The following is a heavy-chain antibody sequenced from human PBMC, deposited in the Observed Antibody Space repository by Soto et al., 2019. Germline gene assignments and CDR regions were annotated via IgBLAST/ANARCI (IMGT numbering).Heavy chain of an antibody. J-gene: IGHJ6*01. CDR3: AKDLEFSGRYYLDYCYLMDV. CDR2: ISGSGGST. Sequence: GGSLRLSCAASGFTFSSYAMSWVRQAPGKGLEWVSAISGSGGSTYYADSVKGRFTISRDNSKNTLYLQMNSLRAEDTAVYYCAKDLEFSGRYYLDYCYLMDVRGQGTTVTVSS. V-gene: IGHV3-23*01. D-gene: IGHD1-26*01. CDR1: GFTFSSYA.